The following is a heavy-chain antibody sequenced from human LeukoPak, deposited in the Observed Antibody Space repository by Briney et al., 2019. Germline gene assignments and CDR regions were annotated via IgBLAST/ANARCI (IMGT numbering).Heavy chain of an antibody. Sequence: PSETLSLTCTVSGGSISSYYWSWIRQPPGKGLEWIGYIYYSGSTNYNPSLKSRVTISVDTSKNQFSLKLSSVTAADTAVYYCARPAGGYYYYGMDVWGQGTTVTVSS. CDR1: GGSISSYY. J-gene: IGHJ6*02. CDR3: ARPAGGYYYYGMDV. V-gene: IGHV4-59*08. CDR2: IYYSGST. D-gene: IGHD3-22*01.